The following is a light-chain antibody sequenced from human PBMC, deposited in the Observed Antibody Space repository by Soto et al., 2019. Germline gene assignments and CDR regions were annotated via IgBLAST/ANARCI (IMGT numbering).Light chain of an antibody. CDR3: QQYGSSPLT. CDR2: GAS. Sequence: EIVLTQSPGTLSLSPGERATLSCRASQSVKSSYLAWYQQKAGQPPRLLIYGASTRATGIPDRFIGSGSGTDFTLTICRMEPEDFAVFYCQQYGSSPLTFGGGTKVDIK. CDR1: QSVKSSY. V-gene: IGKV3-20*01. J-gene: IGKJ4*01.